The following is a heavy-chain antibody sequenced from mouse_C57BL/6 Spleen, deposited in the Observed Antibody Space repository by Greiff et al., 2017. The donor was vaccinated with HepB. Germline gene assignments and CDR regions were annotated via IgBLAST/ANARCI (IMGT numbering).Heavy chain of an antibody. J-gene: IGHJ3*01. V-gene: IGHV8-8*01. Sequence: QVTLKVSGPGILQPSQTLILTCSFSGFSLSTFGMGVGWIRQPSGQVLVWLAHLWWDDDKYYNPALKSRLSISKDTSKNQVFLKIANVNTADTATYYCARRGRLRPWFAYWGQGTLVTVSA. CDR2: LWWDDDK. D-gene: IGHD2-4*01. CDR1: GFSLSTFGMG. CDR3: ARRGRLRPWFAY.